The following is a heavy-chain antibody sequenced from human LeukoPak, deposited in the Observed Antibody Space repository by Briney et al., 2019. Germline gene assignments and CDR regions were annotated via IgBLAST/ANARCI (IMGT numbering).Heavy chain of an antibody. Sequence: ASVKVSCKASGGTFSSYAISWVQQAPGQRLEWMGWVNAGNGNTKYSQKFQGRVTITRDTSASTAYMELSSLRSEDTAVYYCARESPCSGDGCHARLDYWGQGTLVTVSS. CDR3: ARESPCSGDGCHARLDY. V-gene: IGHV1-3*01. D-gene: IGHD2-15*01. CDR2: VNAGNGNT. CDR1: GGTFSSYA. J-gene: IGHJ4*02.